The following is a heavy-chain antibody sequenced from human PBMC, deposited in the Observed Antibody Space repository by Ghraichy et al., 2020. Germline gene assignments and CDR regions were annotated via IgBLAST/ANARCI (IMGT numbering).Heavy chain of an antibody. V-gene: IGHV4-28*01. CDR1: GYSISSSNW. Sequence: SQTLSLTCVVSGYSISSSNWWGWIRQPPGRGLEWIGNIYHSGSTYYTSSLKTRVTMSLDTSKNQFSLKLRPVTVVDTAVYYCAKTLDGYDWGFDSWGQGTLVTVSS. D-gene: IGHD5-12*01. CDR3: AKTLDGYDWGFDS. J-gene: IGHJ4*02. CDR2: IYHSGST.